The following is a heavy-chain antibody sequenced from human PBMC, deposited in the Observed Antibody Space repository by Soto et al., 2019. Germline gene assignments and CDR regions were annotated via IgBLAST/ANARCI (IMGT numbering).Heavy chain of an antibody. CDR3: CARDCSSTSCYVMDV. V-gene: IGHV4-31*03. Sequence: QVQLQESGPGLVKPSQTLSLTCTVSGGSISSGGYYWSWIRQHPGKGLEWIGYIYYSGSTYYNPSLXSRXXXXXXXXXXXXXXXXXXXXXXXTAVYYCARDCSSTSCYVMDVWGKGTTVTVSS. CDR1: GGSISSGGYY. J-gene: IGHJ6*04. CDR2: IYYSGST. D-gene: IGHD2-2*01.